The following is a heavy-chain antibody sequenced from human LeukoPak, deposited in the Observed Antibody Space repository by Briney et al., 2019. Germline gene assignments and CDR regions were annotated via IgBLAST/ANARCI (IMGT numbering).Heavy chain of an antibody. Sequence: ASVKVSCKASGYTFTSYDINWVRQATGQGLEWMGWMNPNSGNTGYAQKFQGRVTMTRNTSISTAYMELSSLRSEDTAVYYCASEYYYGSGTVMGAFDIWAKGQWSPSLQ. J-gene: IGHJ3*02. D-gene: IGHD3-10*01. V-gene: IGHV1-8*01. CDR3: ASEYYYGSGTVMGAFDI. CDR2: MNPNSGNT. CDR1: GYTFTSYD.